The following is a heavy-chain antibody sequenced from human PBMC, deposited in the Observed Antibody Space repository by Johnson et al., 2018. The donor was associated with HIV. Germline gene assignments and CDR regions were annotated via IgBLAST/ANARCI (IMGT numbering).Heavy chain of an antibody. CDR1: GFIFDEYD. D-gene: IGHD3-22*01. CDR3: ARDTYYYDTSGYLTRPRAFDV. CDR2: ISWNGATP. Sequence: VQLVESGGGVVQPGGSLRLSCEGSGFIFDEYDMSWVRQTPGKGLEWVSGISWNGATPRSADSVKGRFTISRDNAKAFLYLQMNSRRAEDTALYYCARDTYYYDTSGYLTRPRAFDVWGQGTMVTVSS. J-gene: IGHJ3*01. V-gene: IGHV3-20*04.